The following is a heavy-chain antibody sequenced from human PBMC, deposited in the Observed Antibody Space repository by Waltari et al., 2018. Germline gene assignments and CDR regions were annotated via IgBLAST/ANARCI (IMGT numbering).Heavy chain of an antibody. Sequence: QVQLVESGGGVVQPGRSLRLSCAASEFTFTSSARHWVRQSPGKGLEWVAVISYHGRNRYYVDSVKGRFSISRDNSEEMLYLQMNSLRAEDTAVYYCARDYCDRTNCHGMDVWGQGTTVTVFS. CDR2: ISYHGRNR. V-gene: IGHV3-30*04. D-gene: IGHD3-22*01. CDR3: ARDYCDRTNCHGMDV. CDR1: EFTFTSSA. J-gene: IGHJ6*02.